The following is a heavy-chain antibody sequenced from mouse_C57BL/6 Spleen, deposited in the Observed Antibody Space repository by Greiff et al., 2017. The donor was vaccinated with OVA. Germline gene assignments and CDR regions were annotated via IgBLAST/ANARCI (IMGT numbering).Heavy chain of an antibody. V-gene: IGHV1-26*01. J-gene: IGHJ3*01. CDR3: ARSVANWGSGFAY. CDR1: GYTFTDYY. CDR2: INPNNGGT. D-gene: IGHD4-1*01. Sequence: EVQLQQSGPELVKPGASVKISCKASGYTFTDYYMNWVKQSHGKSLEWIGDINPNNGGTSYNQKFKGKATLTVDKSSSTAYMELRSLTSEDSAVYYCARSVANWGSGFAYWGQGTLVTVSA.